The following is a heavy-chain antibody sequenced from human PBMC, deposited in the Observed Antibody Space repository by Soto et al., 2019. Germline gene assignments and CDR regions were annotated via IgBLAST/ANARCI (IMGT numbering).Heavy chain of an antibody. CDR2: ISYDGSNK. Sequence: QVQLVESGGGVVQPGRSLRLSCAASGFTFSSYGMHWVRQAPGKGLEWVAVISYDGSNKYYADSMKGRFTISRDNSKNTLYLQMNSLRAEDTAVYYCAKAEYSVRGGTPPDFDYWGQGTLVTVSS. J-gene: IGHJ4*02. D-gene: IGHD3-10*01. CDR3: AKAEYSVRGGTPPDFDY. CDR1: GFTFSSYG. V-gene: IGHV3-30*18.